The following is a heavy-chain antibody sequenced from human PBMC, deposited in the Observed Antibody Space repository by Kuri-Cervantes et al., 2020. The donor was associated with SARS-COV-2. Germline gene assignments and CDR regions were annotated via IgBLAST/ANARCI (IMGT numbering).Heavy chain of an antibody. CDR1: GFTFSSYS. J-gene: IGHJ6*03. CDR2: ISSSSSTI. Sequence: GESLKISCAASGFTFSSYSMNWVRQAPGKGLERVSYISSSSSTIYYADSVKGRFTISRDNAKNPLYLQMNSLRDEDTAVYYCARGKGYSGYFSDYYYYMDVWGKGTTVTVSS. CDR3: ARGKGYSGYFSDYYYYMDV. D-gene: IGHD5-12*01. V-gene: IGHV3-48*02.